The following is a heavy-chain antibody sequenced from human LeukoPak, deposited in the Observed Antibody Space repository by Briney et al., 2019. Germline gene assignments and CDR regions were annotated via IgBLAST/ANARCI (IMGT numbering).Heavy chain of an antibody. J-gene: IGHJ4*02. CDR1: GFTVSSNY. V-gene: IGHV3-7*01. D-gene: IGHD6-13*01. CDR3: ARDTQQLDTGESDY. CDR2: IKQGGSEK. Sequence: GGSLRLSCAASGFTVSSNYMSWVRQAPGKGLEWVANIKQGGSEKYYVDSVKGRFTISRDNAKNSLYLQMNSLRAEDTAVYYCARDTQQLDTGESDYWGQGTLVTVSS.